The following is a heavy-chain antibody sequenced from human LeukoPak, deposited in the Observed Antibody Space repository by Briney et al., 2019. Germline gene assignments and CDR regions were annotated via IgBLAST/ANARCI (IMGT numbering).Heavy chain of an antibody. J-gene: IGHJ4*02. Sequence: ASVKVSCKASGYTFTSYYMHWVRQAPGQGLEWMGIINPSGGSTSYAQKFQGRVTMTRDTSTSTVYMELSSLRSEDTAVYYCARDRMGYGDYGDFDYWSQGTLVTVSS. V-gene: IGHV1-46*01. CDR2: INPSGGST. CDR1: GYTFTSYY. D-gene: IGHD4-17*01. CDR3: ARDRMGYGDYGDFDY.